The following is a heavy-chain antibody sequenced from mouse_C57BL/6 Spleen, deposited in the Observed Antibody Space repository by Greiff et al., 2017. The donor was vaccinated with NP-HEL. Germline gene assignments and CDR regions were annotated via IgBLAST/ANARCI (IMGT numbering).Heavy chain of an antibody. CDR3: AREGYWMDY. V-gene: IGHV1-64*01. Sequence: QVQLKESGAELVKPGASVKLSCKASGYTFTSYWMHWVKQRPGQGLEWIGMIHPNSGSTNYNEKFKSKATLTVDKSSSTAYMQLSSLTSEDSAVYYCAREGYWMDYWGQGTSVTVSS. CDR1: GYTFTSYW. D-gene: IGHD3-1*01. CDR2: IHPNSGST. J-gene: IGHJ4*01.